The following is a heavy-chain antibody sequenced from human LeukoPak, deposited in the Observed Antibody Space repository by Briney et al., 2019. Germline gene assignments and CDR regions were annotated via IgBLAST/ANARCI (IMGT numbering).Heavy chain of an antibody. Sequence: SGGSLRLSCAASGFTFSGYAMHWVRQAPGKGLEWVAVISYDGSNKYYADSVKGRFTISRDNAKNSLYLQMNSLRAEDTAVYYCARAYRRYLDFWGQGTLVTVSS. V-gene: IGHV3-30-3*01. D-gene: IGHD3-16*01. CDR2: ISYDGSNK. CDR3: ARAYRRYLDF. CDR1: GFTFSGYA. J-gene: IGHJ4*02.